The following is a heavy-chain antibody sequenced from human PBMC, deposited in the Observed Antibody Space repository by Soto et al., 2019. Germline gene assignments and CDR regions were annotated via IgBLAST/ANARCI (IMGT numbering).Heavy chain of an antibody. CDR2: IGGSGTGGRT. CDR3: AKSTGGLDEYNYDYYGMDV. V-gene: IGHV3-23*01. CDR1: GLTFSTYA. D-gene: IGHD7-27*01. J-gene: IGHJ6*02. Sequence: EVHLLESGGDLLQPGGSLRLSCTASGLTFSTYAMSWVRQAPGKGLEWVSAIGGSGTGGRTYYADSVKGLFTISRDNSKNTVYLQMNSLRADDTAVYYCAKSTGGLDEYNYDYYGMDVWGQGTTVTVSS.